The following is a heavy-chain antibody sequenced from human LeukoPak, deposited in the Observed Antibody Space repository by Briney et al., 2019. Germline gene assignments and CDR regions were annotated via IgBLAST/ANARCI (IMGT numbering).Heavy chain of an antibody. Sequence: GGSLRLSCAASGFNFSSFGVNWVRQGPGKGLEWVSGISFIISTWSADSVEGRFTISRDNSKNTVYLQMNSLRDDDTAVYYCAKGTSSLNYDAFDIWGHGTLVTVSS. CDR1: GFNFSSFG. D-gene: IGHD6-19*01. V-gene: IGHV3-23*01. CDR3: AKGTSSLNYDAFDI. J-gene: IGHJ3*02. CDR2: ISFIIST.